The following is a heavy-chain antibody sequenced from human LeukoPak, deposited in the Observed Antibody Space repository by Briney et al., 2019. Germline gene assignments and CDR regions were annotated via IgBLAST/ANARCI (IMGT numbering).Heavy chain of an antibody. CDR2: IEPKSGGT. D-gene: IGHD6-6*01. V-gene: IGHV1-2*02. J-gene: IGHJ4*02. CDR1: GNTFTDYY. CDR3: ARGLGPIAARPRDDY. Sequence: EASVKVSCKASGNTFTDYYMHWARQAPGQGLEWMGRIEPKSGGTIYAQKFQDRVTLTRDTSISTAYMELSSLRSEDTAVYYCARGLGPIAARPRDDYWGQGTLVTVSS.